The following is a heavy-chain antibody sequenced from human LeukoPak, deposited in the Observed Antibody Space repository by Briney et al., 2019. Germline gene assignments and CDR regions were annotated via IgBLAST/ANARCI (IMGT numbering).Heavy chain of an antibody. D-gene: IGHD1-7*01. CDR3: AKRRGLELLYYYYMDV. CDR2: ISGSGGST. CDR1: GLTFSIYG. J-gene: IGHJ6*03. V-gene: IGHV3-23*01. Sequence: PGGSLRLSCAASGLTFSIYGMSWVRQAPGKGLEWVSAISGSGGSTYYADSVKGRFTISRDNSKNTLYLQMNSLRAEDTAVYYCAKRRGLELLYYYYMDVWGKGTTVTVSS.